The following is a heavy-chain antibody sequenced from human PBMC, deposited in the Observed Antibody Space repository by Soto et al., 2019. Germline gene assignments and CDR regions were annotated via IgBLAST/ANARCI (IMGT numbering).Heavy chain of an antibody. V-gene: IGHV1-18*01. CDR2: ISAYNGNT. Sequence: ASVKVSCKASGYTFTSYGISWVRQAPGQGLEWMGWISAYNGNTNYAQKLQGRFTISRDNVQNSLFLQMDSLRVEDTAVYYCARDRDYYKADYWGQGTLVTVSS. CDR1: GYTFTSYG. CDR3: ARDRDYYKADY. D-gene: IGHD3-10*01. J-gene: IGHJ4*01.